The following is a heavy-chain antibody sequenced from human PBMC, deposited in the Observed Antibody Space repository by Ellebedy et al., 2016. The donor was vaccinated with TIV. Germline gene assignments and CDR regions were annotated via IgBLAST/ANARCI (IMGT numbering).Heavy chain of an antibody. V-gene: IGHV4-59*11. J-gene: IGHJ4*02. CDR2: IYYNGIT. CDR3: ASHYSASGWRAYFDS. Sequence: MPSETLSLTCTVSGASINSLWWSWIRQPPGKGLAWVGYIYYNGITNYSPSLRSRVTISLGPSKNQFSLNLTSVTAADTAVYYCASHYSASGWRAYFDSWGQGAPVTVSS. D-gene: IGHD6-19*01. CDR1: GASINSLW.